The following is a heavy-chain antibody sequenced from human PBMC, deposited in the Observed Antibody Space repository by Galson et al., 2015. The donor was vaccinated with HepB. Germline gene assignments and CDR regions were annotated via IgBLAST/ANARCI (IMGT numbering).Heavy chain of an antibody. D-gene: IGHD2-2*01. CDR2: ISADNGYR. CDR3: ARDWWHCSGTSCPQFDS. Sequence: SVKVSCKAFGYTFSSYGITWVRQAPGQGLEWMGWISADNGYRKFAQKFQGRVTMTTDTSTSTAFMELRSLRSDDTAVYYCARDWWHCSGTSCPQFDSWGQGTLVTVSS. J-gene: IGHJ4*02. V-gene: IGHV1-18*01. CDR1: GYTFSSYG.